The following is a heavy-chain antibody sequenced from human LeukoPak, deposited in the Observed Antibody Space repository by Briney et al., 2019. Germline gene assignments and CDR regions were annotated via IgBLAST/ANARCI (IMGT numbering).Heavy chain of an antibody. CDR2: ISYDGSNK. J-gene: IGHJ5*02. CDR3: AKAPPYPLLWFGDQGGNWFDP. Sequence: GRSLRLSCAASGFTFSSYAMHWVRQAPGKGLEWVAVISYDGSNKYYADSVKGRFTISRDNSKNTLYLQMNSLRAEDTAVYYCAKAPPYPLLWFGDQGGNWFDPWGQGTLVTVSS. V-gene: IGHV3-30-3*01. D-gene: IGHD3-10*01. CDR1: GFTFSSYA.